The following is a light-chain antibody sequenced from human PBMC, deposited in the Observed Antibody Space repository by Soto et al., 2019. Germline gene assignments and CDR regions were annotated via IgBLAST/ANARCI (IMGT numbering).Light chain of an antibody. CDR1: QDIRND. V-gene: IGKV1-6*01. CDR2: GAS. Sequence: AIQMTQSPSSLSASVGDRVTIACRASQDIRNDLGWYQHKPGKAPKLLIYGASALHDGVPSRFSGSGSGTDFTLTISSLQPEDFATYYCLQNNNYPRTFGQGTKGDIK. CDR3: LQNNNYPRT. J-gene: IGKJ1*01.